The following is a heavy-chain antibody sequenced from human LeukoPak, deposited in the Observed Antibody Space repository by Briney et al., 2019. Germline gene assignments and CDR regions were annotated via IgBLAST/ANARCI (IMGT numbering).Heavy chain of an antibody. V-gene: IGHV4-59*10. CDR1: GGSFSGYY. CDR3: ARHSTFFGVVIIKGRVRGPFDY. D-gene: IGHD3-3*01. Sequence: SETLSLTCAVYGGSFSGYYWSWIRQPAGKGLEWIGRIYTSGSTNYNPSLKSRVTMSVDTSKNQFSLKLSSVTAADTAVYYCARHSTFFGVVIIKGRVRGPFDYWGQGTLVTVSS. CDR2: IYTSGST. J-gene: IGHJ4*02.